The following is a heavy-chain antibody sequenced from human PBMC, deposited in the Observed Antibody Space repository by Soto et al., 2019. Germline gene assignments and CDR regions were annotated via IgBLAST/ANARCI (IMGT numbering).Heavy chain of an antibody. Sequence: PGESLKISCQGSGYRFTTYWIAWVRQMPGKGLWWMGIIYPGDSDTRYSPSFQGQVTISADKSSSTAYLQWSSLKASDSAIYYCARPEQPAPYYYAMRVCRQVPTIT. CDR2: IYPGDSDT. D-gene: IGHD1-1*01. CDR3: ARPEQPAPYYYAMRV. CDR1: GYRFTTYW. V-gene: IGHV5-51*01. J-gene: IGHJ6*02.